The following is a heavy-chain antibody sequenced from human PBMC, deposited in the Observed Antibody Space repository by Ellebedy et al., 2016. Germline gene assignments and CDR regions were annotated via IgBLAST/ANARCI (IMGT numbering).Heavy chain of an antibody. Sequence: GGSLRLSXIASGFTFANYGMNWVRQAPGKEPQWVSHVNGDGSKAWYAESVRGRFTISRDNSKNTLYLQMSSLRAEDTAVYYCVRSLMVGYGDPYFDYWGQGALVTVSS. CDR3: VRSLMVGYGDPYFDY. V-gene: IGHV3-NL1*01. J-gene: IGHJ4*02. D-gene: IGHD4-17*01. CDR2: VNGDGSKA. CDR1: GFTFANYG.